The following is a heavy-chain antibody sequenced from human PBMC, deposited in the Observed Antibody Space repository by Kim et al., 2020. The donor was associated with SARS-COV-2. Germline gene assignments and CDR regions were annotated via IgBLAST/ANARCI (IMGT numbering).Heavy chain of an antibody. Sequence: SETLSLTCTVSGGSISSYYWSWIRQPPGKGLEWIGYIYYSGSTNYNPSLKSRVTISVDTSKNQFSLKPSSVTAADTAVYYCARRRCSSTSCYEVFDYWG. CDR2: IYYSGST. V-gene: IGHV4-59*08. D-gene: IGHD2-2*01. J-gene: IGHJ4*01. CDR1: GGSISSYY. CDR3: ARRRCSSTSCYEVFDY.